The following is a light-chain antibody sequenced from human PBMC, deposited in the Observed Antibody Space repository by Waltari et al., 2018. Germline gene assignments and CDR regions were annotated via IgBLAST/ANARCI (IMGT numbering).Light chain of an antibody. CDR1: SGSIASNY. Sequence: NFMLTQPHSVSESPGKTVTISCTGSSGSIASNYVQWYPQRPGSAPTTVSYEDNQRPSGVPDRFSGSIDSSSNSASLTISGLKTEDEADYYCQSYDSSRVFGGGTKLTVL. J-gene: IGLJ2*01. CDR2: EDN. CDR3: QSYDSSRV. V-gene: IGLV6-57*02.